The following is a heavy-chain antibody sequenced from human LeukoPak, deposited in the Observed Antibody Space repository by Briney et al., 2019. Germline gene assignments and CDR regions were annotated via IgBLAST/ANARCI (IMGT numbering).Heavy chain of an antibody. CDR1: GFTFSGFW. V-gene: IGHV3-7*03. CDR3: ARDKGADEGSKFDY. Sequence: GGSLRLSCAVSGFTFSGFWMSWSRQAPGKGLEWVASINSDGSEGYYADVVKGRFTISRDNAKNSLYLQINSLRAEDTAVYYCARDKGADEGSKFDYWGQGTLVTVSS. CDR2: INSDGSEG. D-gene: IGHD1-26*01. J-gene: IGHJ4*02.